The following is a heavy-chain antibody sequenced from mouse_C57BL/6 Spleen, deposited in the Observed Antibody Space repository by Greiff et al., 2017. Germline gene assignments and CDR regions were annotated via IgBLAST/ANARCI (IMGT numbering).Heavy chain of an antibody. CDR2: IYPGNSET. J-gene: IGHJ3*01. D-gene: IGHD2-3*01. Sequence: EVKLVESGTVLARPGASVKMSCKTSGYTFTSYWMHWVKQRPGQGLEWIGAIYPGNSETSYNQKFKGKAKMTAVTSASTAYMELSSLTNEDSAVYYCTRGGYDGYYFAYWGQGTLVTVSA. CDR3: TRGGYDGYYFAY. V-gene: IGHV1-5*01. CDR1: GYTFTSYW.